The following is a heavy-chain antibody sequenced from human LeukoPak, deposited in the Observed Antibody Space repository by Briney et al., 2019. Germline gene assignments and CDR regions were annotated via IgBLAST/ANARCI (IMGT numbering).Heavy chain of an antibody. CDR1: GYSISSGHY. CDR2: MYHSGST. CDR3: ARDAVGSGWFDP. Sequence: KSSETLSLTCTVSGYSISSGHYWGWIRQPPGKGLEWIGSMYHSGSTYYNPSLKSRVTISVDTSKNQFSLKLSSVTAADTAVYYCARDAVGSGWFDPWGQGTLVTVSS. D-gene: IGHD3-10*01. V-gene: IGHV4-38-2*02. J-gene: IGHJ5*02.